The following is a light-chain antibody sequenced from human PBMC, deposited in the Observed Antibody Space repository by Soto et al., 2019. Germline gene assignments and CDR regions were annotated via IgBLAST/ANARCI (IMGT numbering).Light chain of an antibody. CDR3: QRYNNLPLA. J-gene: IGKJ4*01. CDR2: GAS. V-gene: IGKV3-15*01. Sequence: EIVMTQSPATLSVSPGERATLSCRASQGVGSTLAWYQQKPGQTPRLLIYGASTRATGIPARFSGSGSGTEFTLTINSLQSEDFAVYYGQRYNNLPLAVGGGPKVEIK. CDR1: QGVGST.